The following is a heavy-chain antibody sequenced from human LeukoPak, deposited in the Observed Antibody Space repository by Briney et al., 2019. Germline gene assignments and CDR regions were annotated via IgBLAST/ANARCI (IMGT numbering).Heavy chain of an antibody. CDR3: ARVFPATTPPLFDY. J-gene: IGHJ4*02. Sequence: ASVKVSCKASGGTFSSYAISWVRQAPGQGLEWMGGIIPIFGTANYAQKFQGRVTITADESTSTAYMELSSLRSEDTAVYYCARVFPATTPPLFDYWGQGTLVTVSS. CDR1: GGTFSSYA. CDR2: IIPIFGTA. V-gene: IGHV1-69*13. D-gene: IGHD5-12*01.